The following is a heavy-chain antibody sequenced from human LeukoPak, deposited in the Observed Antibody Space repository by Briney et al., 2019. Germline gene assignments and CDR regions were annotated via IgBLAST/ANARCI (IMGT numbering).Heavy chain of an antibody. CDR3: ARAGRYRAMYYYGSGNGVGP. J-gene: IGHJ5*02. V-gene: IGHV1-18*01. CDR1: GYTFTSYG. CDR2: ISAYNGNT. D-gene: IGHD3-10*01. Sequence: ASVKVSCKASGYTFTSYGISWVRQAPGQGLEWMGWISAYNGNTNYAQTLQGRVTMTTDTSTSTAYMELGSLRSDDTAVYYCARAGRYRAMYYYGSGNGVGPWGQGTLVTVSS.